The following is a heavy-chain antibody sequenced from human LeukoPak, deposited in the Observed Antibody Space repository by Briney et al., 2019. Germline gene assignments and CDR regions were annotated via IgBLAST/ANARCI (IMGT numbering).Heavy chain of an antibody. J-gene: IGHJ4*02. V-gene: IGHV4-59*01. Sequence: SETLSLTCTVSGGSISSYYWSWIRQPPGKGLEWIGYIYHSGTTNYNPSLRSRVTISVDTSKNQFSLKLSSVTAADTAVYYCATMKAVRVNDFWSGYPDYWGQGTLVTVSS. CDR1: GGSISSYY. CDR2: IYHSGTT. CDR3: ATMKAVRVNDFWSGYPDY. D-gene: IGHD3-3*01.